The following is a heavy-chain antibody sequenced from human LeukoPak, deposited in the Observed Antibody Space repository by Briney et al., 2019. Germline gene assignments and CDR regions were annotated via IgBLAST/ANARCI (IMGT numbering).Heavy chain of an antibody. CDR1: GGSFSGDY. CDR2: IYNSGST. V-gene: IGHV4-34*09. CDR3: ARGACSGGSCYGRSYFDN. D-gene: IGHD2-15*01. Sequence: SETLSLTCAVYGGSFSGDYWSWIRQHPGRGLEWIGHIYNSGSTYYNPSLKSRVTLSVDTSKNQFSLRLRSVTAADTAVYYCARGACSGGSCYGRSYFDNWGQGTLVTVSS. J-gene: IGHJ4*02.